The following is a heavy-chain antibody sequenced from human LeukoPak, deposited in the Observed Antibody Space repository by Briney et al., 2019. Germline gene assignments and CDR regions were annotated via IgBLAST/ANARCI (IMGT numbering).Heavy chain of an antibody. CDR1: GGSISSGGYY. Sequence: SQTLSLTCTVPGGSISSGGYYWSWIRQPPGKGLEWIGYIYHSGSTYYNPSLKSRVTISVDRSKNQFSLKLSSVTAADTAVYYCARGVDIVAAEVPNWFDPWGQGTLVTVSS. CDR3: ARGVDIVAAEVPNWFDP. J-gene: IGHJ5*02. V-gene: IGHV4-30-2*01. CDR2: IYHSGST. D-gene: IGHD5-12*01.